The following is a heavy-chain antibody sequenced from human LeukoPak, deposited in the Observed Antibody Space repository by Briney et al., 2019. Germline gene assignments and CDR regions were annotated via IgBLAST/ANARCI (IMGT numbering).Heavy chain of an antibody. D-gene: IGHD3-22*01. Sequence: SETLFLTCTVSRGAISSSSYYWGWIRQPPGKGLEWIGSIYYSGPTYYNPSLKSRVTISVDTSKNQFSLKLSSVTAADTAVYYCALTSGYYYGFNYWGQGTQVTVSS. J-gene: IGHJ4*02. CDR3: ALTSGYYYGFNY. CDR1: RGAISSSSYY. V-gene: IGHV4-39*01. CDR2: IYYSGPT.